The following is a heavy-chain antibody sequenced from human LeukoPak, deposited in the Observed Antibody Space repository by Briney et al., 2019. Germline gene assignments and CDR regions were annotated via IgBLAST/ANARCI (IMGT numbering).Heavy chain of an antibody. Sequence: SETLSLTCTVSGGSIYNYYWSWIRQPAGKGLEWIGRIYTRGSTNYNPSLKSRVTMSVDTSKNQFSLKLSSVTAADTAVYYCARGRYCSADICSGGDAFDIWGQGTMVCVSS. J-gene: IGHJ3*02. CDR2: IYTRGST. CDR3: ARGRYCSADICSGGDAFDI. CDR1: GGSIYNYY. V-gene: IGHV4-4*07. D-gene: IGHD2-15*01.